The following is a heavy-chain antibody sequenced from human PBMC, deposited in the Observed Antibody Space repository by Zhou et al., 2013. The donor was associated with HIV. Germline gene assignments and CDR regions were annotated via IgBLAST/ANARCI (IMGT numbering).Heavy chain of an antibody. CDR3: ARAGDYYDSSGYYPDY. Sequence: QVQLVQSGAEVKKPGSSVKVSCKASGGTFSSYAISWVRQAPGQGLEWMGRIIPILGIANYAQKFQGRVTITADKSTSTAYMELSSLRSEDTAVYYCARAGDYYDSSGYYPDYWGQGTLVTVSS. V-gene: IGHV1-69*04. CDR2: IIPILGIA. D-gene: IGHD3-22*01. J-gene: IGHJ4*02. CDR1: GGTFSSYA.